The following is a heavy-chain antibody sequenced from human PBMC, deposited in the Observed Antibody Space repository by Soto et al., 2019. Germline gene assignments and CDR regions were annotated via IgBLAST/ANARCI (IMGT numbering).Heavy chain of an antibody. CDR1: GFSLSTSGVG. Sequence: QITLKESGPTLVKPTQTLTLTCTFSGFSLSTSGVGVGWIRQPPGKALEWLALIYWDDDKRYSPSLKSRLTTNKTTYXNQVVLTMTNMDPVDTATYYCAHPYGDSDHWYFALWGRGTLVTVSS. V-gene: IGHV2-5*02. D-gene: IGHD4-17*01. CDR3: AHPYGDSDHWYFAL. J-gene: IGHJ2*01. CDR2: IYWDDDK.